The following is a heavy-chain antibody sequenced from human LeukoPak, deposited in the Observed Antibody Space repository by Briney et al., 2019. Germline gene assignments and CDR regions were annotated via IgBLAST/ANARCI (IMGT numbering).Heavy chain of an antibody. D-gene: IGHD1/OR15-1a*01. CDR2: ISGSSSFI. Sequence: GGSLRLSCAASGFTFSGYTMNWVRQAPGKGLEWVSYISGSSSFIYYADSVKGRFTISRDNAKNSLYLQMNSLRAEDTAVYYCARWWTEMGNNYFDYWGQGTLVTVSS. J-gene: IGHJ4*02. CDR1: GFTFSGYT. CDR3: ARWWTEMGNNYFDY. V-gene: IGHV3-21*01.